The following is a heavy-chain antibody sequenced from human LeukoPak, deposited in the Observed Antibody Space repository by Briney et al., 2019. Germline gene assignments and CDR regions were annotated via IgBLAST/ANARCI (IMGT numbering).Heavy chain of an antibody. CDR3: AKRGNWGFFDY. CDR1: GYSISSNYY. Sequence: SETLSLTCTVSGYSISSNYYWGWIRQPPGKGLEWIGSIYHSGSTYYNPSLKSRVTILIDTSKNQFSLKLSSVTAADTAVYYCAKRGNWGFFDYWGQGTLVTVSS. V-gene: IGHV4-38-2*02. CDR2: IYHSGST. J-gene: IGHJ4*02. D-gene: IGHD7-27*01.